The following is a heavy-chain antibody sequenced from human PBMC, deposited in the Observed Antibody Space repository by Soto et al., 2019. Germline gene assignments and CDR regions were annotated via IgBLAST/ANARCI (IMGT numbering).Heavy chain of an antibody. CDR3: ARALVPHVSAAFGS. J-gene: IGHJ1*01. CDR2: IYPGDSDT. V-gene: IGHV5-51*01. Sequence: GESLKISCKGSGYSFTTDWIGWVRQMPGKGLEWMGIIYPGDSDTRYSPSFQGQVTISADTSISTAYLQWRSLKASDTAMYYCARALVPHVSAAFGSWGQGTLVTVSS. CDR1: GYSFTTDW. D-gene: IGHD6-13*01.